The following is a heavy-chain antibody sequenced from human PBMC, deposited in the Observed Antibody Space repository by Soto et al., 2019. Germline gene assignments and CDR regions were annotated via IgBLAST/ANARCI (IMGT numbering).Heavy chain of an antibody. D-gene: IGHD3-3*01. V-gene: IGHV1-69*13. CDR1: GGTFRSYA. CDR3: ARGGITIFGVVITPHYYYGMDV. CDR2: IIPIFGTA. J-gene: IGHJ6*02. Sequence: SVKVSCKASGGTFRSYAISWVRQAPGQGLEWMGGIIPIFGTANYAQKFQGRVTITADESTSTAYMELSSLRSEDTAVYYCARGGITIFGVVITPHYYYGMDVWGQGTTVTVSS.